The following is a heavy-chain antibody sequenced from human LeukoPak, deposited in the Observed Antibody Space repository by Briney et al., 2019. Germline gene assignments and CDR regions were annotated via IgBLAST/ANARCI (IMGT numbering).Heavy chain of an antibody. Sequence: GESLRLSCEVSGFTFRSYSMNWVRQAPGKGLEWLSYISSSSIIIYYADSVKGRFTISRDNAKNSLYLQMNSLRAEDTATYYCARAYYYDSSSPSLPRVYFQHWGQGTLVTVSS. V-gene: IGHV3-48*01. CDR1: GFTFRSYS. D-gene: IGHD3-22*01. CDR3: ARAYYYDSSSPSLPRVYFQH. J-gene: IGHJ1*01. CDR2: ISSSSIII.